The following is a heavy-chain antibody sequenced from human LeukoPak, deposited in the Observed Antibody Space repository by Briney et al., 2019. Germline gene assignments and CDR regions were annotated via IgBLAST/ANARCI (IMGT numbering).Heavy chain of an antibody. CDR2: FSGTRSNT. V-gene: IGHV3-23*01. J-gene: IGHJ4*02. CDR3: ANDWNFDY. CDR1: GFTFSRSA. Sequence: PGGSLRLSCAASGFTFSRSAMSWVRQAPGKGLKWVSTFSGTRSNTYYGDSVRGRFTISRDNSRNTLYLQMNGPRAEDTAIYYCANDWNFDYWGQGTLVTVSS. D-gene: IGHD1-1*01.